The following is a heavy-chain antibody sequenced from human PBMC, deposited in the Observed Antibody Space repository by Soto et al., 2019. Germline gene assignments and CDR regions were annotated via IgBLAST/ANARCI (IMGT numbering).Heavy chain of an antibody. CDR1: GGSISSYY. D-gene: IGHD6-19*01. J-gene: IGHJ4*02. CDR3: ARRYGWNFDY. CDR2: IYYSGST. V-gene: IGHV4-59*08. Sequence: QVQLQESGPGLVKPSETLSLTCTVSGGSISSYYWCWIRQPPGKGLEWIGYIYYSGSTTYNPSLKSRVTISVDTSKNQFPRKLSSVTAADTAVYYCARRYGWNFDYWGQGTLVTVSS.